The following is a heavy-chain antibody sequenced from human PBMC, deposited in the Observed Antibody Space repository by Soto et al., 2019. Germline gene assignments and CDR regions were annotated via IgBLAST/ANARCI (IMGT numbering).Heavy chain of an antibody. CDR1: GFTFSSYW. Sequence: GGSLRLSCAASGFTFSSYWMSWVRQAPGKGLERVANIKQDGSEKYYVDSVKGRFTISRDNAKNSLYLQMNSLRAEDTAVYYCARDRPYYDFWSGYPLDVFDIWGQGTMVTVS. CDR3: ARDRPYYDFWSGYPLDVFDI. V-gene: IGHV3-7*01. J-gene: IGHJ3*02. CDR2: IKQDGSEK. D-gene: IGHD3-3*01.